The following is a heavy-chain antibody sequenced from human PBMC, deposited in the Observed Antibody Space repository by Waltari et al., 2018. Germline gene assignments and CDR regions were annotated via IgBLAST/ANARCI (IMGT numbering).Heavy chain of an antibody. CDR2: IKQDGSEK. D-gene: IGHD3-22*01. Sequence: EVQLVESGGGLVQPGGSLRLSCAASGFTFSSYWMSWVRQAPGKGLEWVANIKQDGSEKYYVDSVKGRFTISRDNAKNSLYLQMNSLRAEDTAVYYCARVGKEYYYDSSGYYWADAFDIWGQGTMVTVSS. CDR3: ARVGKEYYYDSSGYYWADAFDI. CDR1: GFTFSSYW. J-gene: IGHJ3*02. V-gene: IGHV3-7*01.